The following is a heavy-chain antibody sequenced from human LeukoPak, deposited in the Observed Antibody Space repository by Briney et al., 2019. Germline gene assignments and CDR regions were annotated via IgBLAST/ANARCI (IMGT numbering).Heavy chain of an antibody. CDR2: ISSSRTYI. V-gene: IGHV3-21*01. J-gene: IGHJ4*02. CDR3: ARDFYLDYDVLTGYYDQ. Sequence: GGSLRLPCSASGFSFSSDSMTWVRQAPGKGLEWVSCISSSRTYIYFADSVKGRFTISRDNSKNSLYLQMNSLRAEDTAVYFCARDFYLDYDVLTGYYDQWGRGTLVTVSS. CDR1: GFSFSSDS. D-gene: IGHD3-9*01.